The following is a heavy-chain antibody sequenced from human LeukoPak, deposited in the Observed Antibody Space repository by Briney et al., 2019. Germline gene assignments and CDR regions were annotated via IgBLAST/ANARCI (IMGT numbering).Heavy chain of an antibody. J-gene: IGHJ4*02. CDR1: GFTFSSYW. CDR3: ARGQWLDYFDY. CDR2: IKQDGSEK. D-gene: IGHD6-19*01. Sequence: GGSLRLSCAASGFTFSSYWMSWVRQAPGKGLEWVANIKQDGSEKYYVDSVKGRFTISRDNAKNSLYLQMNSLRAEHTAVYYCARGQWLDYFDYWGQGTLVTVSS. V-gene: IGHV3-7*04.